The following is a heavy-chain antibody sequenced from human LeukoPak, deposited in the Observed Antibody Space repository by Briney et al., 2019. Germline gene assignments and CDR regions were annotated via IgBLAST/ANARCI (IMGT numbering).Heavy chain of an antibody. CDR1: GGTFSSYT. CDR3: ARGEGGGTAGLGIFDY. J-gene: IGHJ4*02. Sequence: ASVKVSCKASGGTFSSYTISWVQQAPGQGLEWMGRIIPILGIANYAQKFQGRVTITADKSTSTAYMELSSLRSEDTAVYYCARGEGGGTAGLGIFDYWGQGTLVTVSS. V-gene: IGHV1-69*02. CDR2: IIPILGIA. D-gene: IGHD6-13*01.